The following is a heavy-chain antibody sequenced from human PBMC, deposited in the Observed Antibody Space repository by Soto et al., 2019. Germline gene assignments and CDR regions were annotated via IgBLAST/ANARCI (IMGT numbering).Heavy chain of an antibody. V-gene: IGHV3-73*01. D-gene: IGHD2-2*02. J-gene: IGHJ6*02. CDR3: ARGQGAAIADSCCHGRGV. CDR1: GFIFSGSA. Sequence: GGSLRLSCAASGFIFSGSAIHWVRQASGKGLEWVGRIRSRANNFATSSAASVKGRFTFSRDDSKNTAYLHMNTLKPEDTAVYYCARGQGAAIADSCCHGRGVWGQGTRVT. CDR2: IRSRANNFAT.